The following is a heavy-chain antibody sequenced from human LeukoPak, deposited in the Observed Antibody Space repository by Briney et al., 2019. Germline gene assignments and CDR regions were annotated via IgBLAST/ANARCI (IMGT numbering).Heavy chain of an antibody. V-gene: IGHV3-30*18. CDR1: RFTFSSYG. Sequence: GRSLRLSCAASRFTFSSYGIHWVRQAPGKGLEWVAVISYDGSNKYYADSVKGRFTISRDNSKNTLYLQMNSLRAEDTAVYYCAKDGNYYGSGSYPNWFDPWGQGTLVTVSS. D-gene: IGHD3-10*01. CDR3: AKDGNYYGSGSYPNWFDP. CDR2: ISYDGSNK. J-gene: IGHJ5*02.